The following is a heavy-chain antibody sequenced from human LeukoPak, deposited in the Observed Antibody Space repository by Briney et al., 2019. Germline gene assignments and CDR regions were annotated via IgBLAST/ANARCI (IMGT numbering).Heavy chain of an antibody. V-gene: IGHV3-9*01. D-gene: IGHD3-16*01. CDR3: AKGITFDAFDI. Sequence: PGWSLRLSCAAAGFTFDNYAMHWVRQAPGKGLEWVSRISWNAGGIVYADSVKGRFTISRDNAKSSLYLQMNSLRAEDTALYYCAKGITFDAFDIWGQGTMVTVSS. CDR1: GFTFDNYA. CDR2: ISWNAGGI. J-gene: IGHJ3*02.